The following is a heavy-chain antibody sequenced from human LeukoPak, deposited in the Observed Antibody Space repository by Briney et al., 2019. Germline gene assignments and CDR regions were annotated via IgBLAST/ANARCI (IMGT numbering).Heavy chain of an antibody. CDR3: AKDTGGRTTYYYYMDV. Sequence: GGSLRLSCAASGFTFSSYGMHWVRQAPGKGLEWVAFIRYDGSNKYYADSVKGRFTISRDNSKNTLYLQMNSLRAEDTAVYYCAKDTGGRTTYYYYMDVWGKGTTVTVSS. V-gene: IGHV3-30*02. D-gene: IGHD1-1*01. J-gene: IGHJ6*03. CDR2: IRYDGSNK. CDR1: GFTFSSYG.